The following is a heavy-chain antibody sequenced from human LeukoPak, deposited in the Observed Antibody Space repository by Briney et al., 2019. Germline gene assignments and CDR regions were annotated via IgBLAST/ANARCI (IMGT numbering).Heavy chain of an antibody. CDR3: ASSLVRGVIAPFDY. D-gene: IGHD3-10*01. CDR1: GGSISSSSYY. CDR2: IYYSGST. Sequence: SETLSLTCTVSGGSISSSSYYWGWIRQPPGKGLEWIGSIYYSGSTYYNPSLKRRVTISVDTSKNQFSLKLSSVTAADTAVYYCASSLVRGVIAPFDYWGQGTLVIVSS. J-gene: IGHJ4*02. V-gene: IGHV4-39*07.